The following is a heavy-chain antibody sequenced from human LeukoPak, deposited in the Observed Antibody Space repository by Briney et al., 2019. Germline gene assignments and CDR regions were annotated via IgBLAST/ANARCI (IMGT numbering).Heavy chain of an antibody. Sequence: GGSLRLSCAASGFTFSTYGMTWVRQAPGKGLEWVANIKQDGSEKYYVDSVKGRFTISRDNAKNSLYLQMNSLRAEDTAVYYCASGRWLDYWGQGTLVTVSS. CDR2: IKQDGSEK. J-gene: IGHJ4*02. CDR1: GFTFSTYG. D-gene: IGHD5-24*01. CDR3: ASGRWLDY. V-gene: IGHV3-7*03.